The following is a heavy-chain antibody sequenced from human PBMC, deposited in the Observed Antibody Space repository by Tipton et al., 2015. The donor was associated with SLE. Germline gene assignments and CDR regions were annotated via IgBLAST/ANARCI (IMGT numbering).Heavy chain of an antibody. CDR3: ARQEARHYYYYYYMDV. J-gene: IGHJ6*03. CDR2: IYYSGST. D-gene: IGHD6-6*01. Sequence: TLSLTCAVSGYSISSSSYYWGWIRQPPGKGLEWIGSIYYSGSTYYNPSLKSRVTISVDTSKNQFSLKLSSVTAADTAVYYCARQEARHYYYYYYMDVWGKGTTVTVSS. CDR1: GYSISSSSYY. V-gene: IGHV4-39*01.